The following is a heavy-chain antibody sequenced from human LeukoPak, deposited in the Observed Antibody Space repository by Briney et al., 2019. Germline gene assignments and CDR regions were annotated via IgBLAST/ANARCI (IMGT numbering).Heavy chain of an antibody. CDR2: INPNSGGT. V-gene: IGHV1-2*02. Sequence: ASVKVSCKASGYTFTGYYMHWVRQAPGQGLEWMGWINPNSGGTNYAQKLQGRVTMTRDTSISTAYMELSRLRSDDTAVYYCARGGGSYSSWFDPWGQGTLVTVSS. J-gene: IGHJ5*02. CDR1: GYTFTGYY. CDR3: ARGGGSYSSWFDP. D-gene: IGHD1-26*01.